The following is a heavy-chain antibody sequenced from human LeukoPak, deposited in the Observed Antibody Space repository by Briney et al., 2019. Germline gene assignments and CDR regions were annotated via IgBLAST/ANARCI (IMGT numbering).Heavy chain of an antibody. J-gene: IGHJ4*02. Sequence: LSLTCTVSGDSISSDNYYWAWIRQPPGKGLEWVAVISYDGSNKYYADSVKGRFTISRDNSKNTLYLQMNSLRAEDTAVYYCRVVRYFDSNFDYWGQGTLVTVSS. CDR3: RVVRYFDSNFDY. CDR2: ISYDGSNK. CDR1: GDSISSDN. D-gene: IGHD3-9*01. V-gene: IGHV3-30*04.